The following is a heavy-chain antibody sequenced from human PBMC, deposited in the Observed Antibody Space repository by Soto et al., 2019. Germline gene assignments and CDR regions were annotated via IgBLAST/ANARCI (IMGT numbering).Heavy chain of an antibody. CDR3: TRSGWYARDYYGMDV. Sequence: GGSLRLSCTASGFTFGDYAMSWFRQAPGKGLEWVGFIRSKAYGGTTEYAASVKGRFTISRDDSKSIAYLQMNSLKTEDTAVYYCTRSGWYARDYYGMDVWGQGTTVTVSS. CDR1: GFTFGDYA. D-gene: IGHD6-19*01. V-gene: IGHV3-49*03. CDR2: IRSKAYGGTT. J-gene: IGHJ6*02.